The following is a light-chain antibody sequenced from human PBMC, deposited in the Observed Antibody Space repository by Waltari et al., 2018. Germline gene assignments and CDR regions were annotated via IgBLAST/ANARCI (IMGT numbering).Light chain of an antibody. V-gene: IGKV3-15*01. CDR3: QQYNDWPRT. CDR1: QSVRSN. CDR2: GAS. J-gene: IGKJ1*01. Sequence: ELVMTQSPATLSVSPAERATLSCRAGQSVRSNLAWYQPNPGQAPRLLIYGASTRDTGVPARFSGSGSGTEFTLTISSLQSEDFAVYCCQQYNDWPRTFGQGTKVEIK.